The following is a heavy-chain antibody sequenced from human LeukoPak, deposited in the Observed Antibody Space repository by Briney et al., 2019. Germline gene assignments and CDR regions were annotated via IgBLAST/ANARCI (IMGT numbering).Heavy chain of an antibody. Sequence: PSETLSLTCAVSGDSISSYYWSWIRQPPGKGLEWIGEVNLQGGTNYNPSLLRRVAISVDTSANHVSLQMTSVTAADTAVYYCAREGGSYRPLDYSGQGTLVTVSS. CDR2: VNLQGGT. V-gene: IGHV4-34*01. CDR3: AREGGSYRPLDY. CDR1: GDSISSYY. D-gene: IGHD3-16*02. J-gene: IGHJ4*02.